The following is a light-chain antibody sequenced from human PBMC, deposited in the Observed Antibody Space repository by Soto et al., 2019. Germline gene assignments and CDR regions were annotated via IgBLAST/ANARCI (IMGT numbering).Light chain of an antibody. V-gene: IGKV3-11*01. CDR1: QSVGSY. CDR2: YAS. CDR3: PQYNNWPRT. J-gene: IGKJ1*01. Sequence: EIVLTQSPVTLSLSPGERATLSCRASQSVGSYLAWYQQHPGQAPRLLIYYASYRATGIPARFSGSGSGTDFTLTISKLEPEDFAVYYWPQYNNWPRTFGQGTQVEIK.